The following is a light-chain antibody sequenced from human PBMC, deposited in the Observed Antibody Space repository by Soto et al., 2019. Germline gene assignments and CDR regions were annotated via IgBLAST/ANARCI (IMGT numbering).Light chain of an antibody. CDR2: GAS. CDR1: QSVSSSY. CDR3: QQYGSSPPT. V-gene: IGKV3-20*01. Sequence: EIVLTQSPGTLSLSPGERATLSCRASQSVSSSYLAWYQQKPGQAPRLLIYGASSRATGTPDRFSGSGSGTDFTLTISRLEPEDFAVYYCQQYGSSPPTFGQGTKVDI. J-gene: IGKJ1*01.